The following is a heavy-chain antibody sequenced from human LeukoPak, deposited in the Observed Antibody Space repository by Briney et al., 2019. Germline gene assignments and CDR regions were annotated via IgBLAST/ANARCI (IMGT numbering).Heavy chain of an antibody. CDR2: IKQDGSEK. CDR1: GFTFSSYW. D-gene: IGHD6-13*01. Sequence: PGGSLRLSCAASGFTFSSYWMSWVRQAPGGGLEWVAKIKQDGSEKYSVDSVKGRFTISRDNAKNSLYLQMNSLRAEDTAVYYCARVSIAAAGAFCYFDYWGQGTLVTVSS. CDR3: ARVSIAAAGAFCYFDY. J-gene: IGHJ4*02. V-gene: IGHV3-7*04.